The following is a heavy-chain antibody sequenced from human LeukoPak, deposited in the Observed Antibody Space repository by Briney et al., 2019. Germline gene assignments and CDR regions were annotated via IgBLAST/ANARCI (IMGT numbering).Heavy chain of an antibody. V-gene: IGHV4-39*07. D-gene: IGHD6-13*01. CDR1: GGSLNSNNHY. CDR3: ARDQSSSWYDDPFFDY. CDR2: IYYSGNT. Sequence: SETLSLTCTVSGGSLNSNNHYWGWIRQPPGKGLEWIGSIYYSGNTYYNPSLKSRVTVSVDTSKNQFSLKLSSVTAADTAVYYCARDQSSSWYDDPFFDYWGQGTLVTVSS. J-gene: IGHJ4*02.